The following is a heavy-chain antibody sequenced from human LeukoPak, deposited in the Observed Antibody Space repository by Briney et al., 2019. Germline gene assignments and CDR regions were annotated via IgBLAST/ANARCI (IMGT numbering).Heavy chain of an antibody. V-gene: IGHV3-23*01. CDR2: ISGSGGST. Sequence: GGSLRLSCAASGFTFSSYAMSWVRQAPGKGLEWVSAISGSGGSTYYADSVKGRFTISRDNSKNTLYLQMNSLRAEDTAVYYCAKGRGVTVRAYYFDYWGQGTLVTVSS. D-gene: IGHD2-21*02. CDR1: GFTFSSYA. J-gene: IGHJ4*02. CDR3: AKGRGVTVRAYYFDY.